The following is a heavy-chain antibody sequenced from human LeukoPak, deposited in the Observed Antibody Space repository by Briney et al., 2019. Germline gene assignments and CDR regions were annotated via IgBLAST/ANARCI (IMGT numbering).Heavy chain of an antibody. D-gene: IGHD4-17*01. CDR1: GFTFSSYG. Sequence: GGSLRLSCAASGFTFSSYGMHWVRQAPGKALEWVVVIWYDGSNKYYADSVKARFTISRDNSKNTLYLQMNSLRAEDTAVYYCAREGDTVTEKRHYYGMDVWGQGTTVTVSS. CDR3: AREGDTVTEKRHYYGMDV. CDR2: IWYDGSNK. V-gene: IGHV3-33*01. J-gene: IGHJ6*02.